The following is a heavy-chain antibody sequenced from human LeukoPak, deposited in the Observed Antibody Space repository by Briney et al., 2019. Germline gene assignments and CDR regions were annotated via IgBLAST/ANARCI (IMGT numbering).Heavy chain of an antibody. V-gene: IGHV3-66*01. CDR3: ARGDDYADS. J-gene: IGHJ4*02. D-gene: IGHD5-24*01. CDR2: VYSGGAT. CDR1: GFTVGNNY. Sequence: GGSLGLSCAASGFTVGNNYMSWVRQAPGKGLEWVSLVYSGGATYYADSVKGRFTISRDHSKNTLSMQMNSLRAEDTAVYYCARGDDYADSWGQGTLVTVSS.